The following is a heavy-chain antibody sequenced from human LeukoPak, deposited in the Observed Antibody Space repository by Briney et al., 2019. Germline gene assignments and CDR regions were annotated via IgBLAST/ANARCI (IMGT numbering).Heavy chain of an antibody. CDR1: GGSISSSSNY. D-gene: IGHD6-13*01. CDR2: IYYSGST. V-gene: IGHV4-39*01. Sequence: SETLSLTCTVSGGSISSSSNYWGWIHQPPGKGLEWIGSIYYSGSTYYNPSLKSRVTISVDTSKNQFSLKLSSVTAADTAVYYCARLSRAAAVDPSDYWGQGTLVTVSS. J-gene: IGHJ4*02. CDR3: ARLSRAAAVDPSDY.